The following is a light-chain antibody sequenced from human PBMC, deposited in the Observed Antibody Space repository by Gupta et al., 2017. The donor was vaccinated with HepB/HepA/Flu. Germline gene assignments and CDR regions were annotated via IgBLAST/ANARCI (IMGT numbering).Light chain of an antibody. CDR3: KQSYSNPHT. J-gene: IGKJ2*01. V-gene: IGKV1-39*01. CDR2: DAS. Sequence: DIQITQSPSSLSASVGDRVTITCRASQSISSYLNWYQQKPGKAPKLLIYDASSLQSGVPSRFSGSGSGTDFTLTISRLQPEDFATYYCKQSYSNPHTFGQGTKLEIK. CDR1: QSISSY.